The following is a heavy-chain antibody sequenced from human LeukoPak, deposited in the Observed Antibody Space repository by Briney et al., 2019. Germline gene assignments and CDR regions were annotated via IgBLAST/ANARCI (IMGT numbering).Heavy chain of an antibody. CDR1: GFTFSGYW. Sequence: GGSLRLSCAASGFTFSGYWMHWVRQTPGKGLVLVSRINPDGSSTSYVDSVKGRFTVSRDNAKNTLYLQMNSLRAEDTAVYYCARDGRGSAFDIWGQGTMVTVSS. CDR3: ARDGRGSAFDI. D-gene: IGHD5-12*01. CDR2: INPDGSST. J-gene: IGHJ3*02. V-gene: IGHV3-74*01.